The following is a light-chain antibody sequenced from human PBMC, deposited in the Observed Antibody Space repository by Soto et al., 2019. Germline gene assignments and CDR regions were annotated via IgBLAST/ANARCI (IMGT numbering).Light chain of an antibody. CDR2: GVS. J-gene: IGKJ1*01. CDR3: QQRTTSPPWT. V-gene: IGKV3-11*01. CDR1: QNISTY. Sequence: EIVLTQSPATLSLSPGEGASLSCRASQNISTYLAWYQQRPGQVPRLLIYGVSKKAPAIPPRFSGSGSGTDFTLSASGLETEDFATYYCQQRTTSPPWTFGQGTRVELK.